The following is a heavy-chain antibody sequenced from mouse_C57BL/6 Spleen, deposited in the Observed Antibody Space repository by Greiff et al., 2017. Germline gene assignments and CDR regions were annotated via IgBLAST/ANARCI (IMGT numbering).Heavy chain of an antibody. V-gene: IGHV10-1*01. CDR2: IRSKSNNYAT. Sequence: EVNVVESGRGLVQPKGSLKLSCAASGFSFNTYAMNWVRQAPGKGLEWVARIRSKSNNYATYYADSVKDRFTISRDDSESMLYLQMNNLKTEDTAMYYCVREAYFFFDYWGQGTTLTVSS. J-gene: IGHJ2*01. D-gene: IGHD2-10*01. CDR3: VREAYFFFDY. CDR1: GFSFNTYA.